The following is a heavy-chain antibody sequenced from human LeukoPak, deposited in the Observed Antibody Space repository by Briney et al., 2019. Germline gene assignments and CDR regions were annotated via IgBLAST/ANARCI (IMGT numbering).Heavy chain of an antibody. Sequence: ASVKLSCKASGYTFTAYYMHWVRLAPGQGLEWMGWVNPNSGGTNYAQKFQGRVTMTRDTSISTAYMELSRLRSDDTAVYYCARDYYDSSGFGAFDIWGQGTMVTVSS. J-gene: IGHJ3*02. CDR1: GYTFTAYY. V-gene: IGHV1-2*02. CDR3: ARDYYDSSGFGAFDI. CDR2: VNPNSGGT. D-gene: IGHD3-22*01.